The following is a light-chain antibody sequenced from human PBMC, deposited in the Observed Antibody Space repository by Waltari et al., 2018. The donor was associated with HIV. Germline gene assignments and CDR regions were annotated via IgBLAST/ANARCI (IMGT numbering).Light chain of an antibody. CDR3: QHYDTFPYS. Sequence: DIQMTQSPPSLSASVGDTVTIPCRASQGISSWLAWYQQKPGTAPKPLIYAASTLQTGVPSRFSGSGTGTHFTLTITSLQPEDFATYYCQHYDTFPYSFGQGTRLEIK. V-gene: IGKV1D-16*01. CDR2: AAS. CDR1: QGISSW. J-gene: IGKJ2*01.